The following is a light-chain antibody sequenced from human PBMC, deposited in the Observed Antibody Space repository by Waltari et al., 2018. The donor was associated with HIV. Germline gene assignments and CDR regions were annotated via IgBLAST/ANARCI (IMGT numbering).Light chain of an antibody. CDR1: SSNIGSNY. CDR3: AAWDDSLSGWV. Sequence: QSVLTQPPSASGTPGQRVTISCSGSSSNIGSNYVYWFQQPPGTAPKLLIYRNDQRPSGVPGRFSGSKSGTSASLAISWLRSENEADYYCAAWDDSLSGWVFGGGTKLTVL. CDR2: RND. J-gene: IGLJ3*02. V-gene: IGLV1-47*01.